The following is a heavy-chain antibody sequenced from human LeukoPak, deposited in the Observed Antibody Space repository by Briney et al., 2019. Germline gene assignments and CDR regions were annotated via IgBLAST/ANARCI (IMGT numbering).Heavy chain of an antibody. Sequence: ASVKVSCKASGGTFSSYAISWVRQAPGQGLEWMGWINPDSGGTSYPPKFQGRVTMTRDTSISTAYMEVSGLRSDDTAVYYCARDLRGLGDYFDYWGQGTLVTVSS. CDR2: INPDSGGT. D-gene: IGHD1-26*01. CDR1: GGTFSSYA. V-gene: IGHV1-2*02. J-gene: IGHJ4*02. CDR3: ARDLRGLGDYFDY.